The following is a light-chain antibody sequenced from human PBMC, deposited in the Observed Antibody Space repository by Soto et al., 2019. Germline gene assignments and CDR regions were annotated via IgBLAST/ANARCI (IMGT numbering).Light chain of an antibody. CDR3: QQYGTSPPLT. CDR1: QSVRSNY. CDR2: GAS. V-gene: IGKV3-20*01. J-gene: IGKJ4*01. Sequence: EIVLTQSPGTLSLSLGDRATLSCRASQSVRSNYLAWYQQKPGQAPRLLLYGASSRATGIPDRFSGSGSGTDFTLTISRLEPEDFALYYCQQYGTSPPLTFGGGTKVEIK.